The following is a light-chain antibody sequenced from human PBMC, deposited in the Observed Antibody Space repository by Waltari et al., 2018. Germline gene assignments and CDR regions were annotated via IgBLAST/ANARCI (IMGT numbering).Light chain of an antibody. J-gene: IGKJ2*01. V-gene: IGKV3-20*01. CDR2: GAS. CDR3: QQGENFPNT. CDR1: QSVSSSY. Sequence: EIVLTQSPGTLSLSPGERATLSCRASQSVSSSYLAWYQQKPGQAPRLLIYGASSRDTGIPDRFSGSGSGTDFTLSISRLEPEDFAVYYCQQGENFPNTFGQGTKLEIK.